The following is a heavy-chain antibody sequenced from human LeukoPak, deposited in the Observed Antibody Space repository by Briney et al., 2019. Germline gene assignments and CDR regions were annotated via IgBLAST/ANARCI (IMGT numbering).Heavy chain of an antibody. D-gene: IGHD6-19*01. Sequence: SEPLSLTCAVYGGSFSGYYWSWIRQPPGKGLEWIGEINHSGSTNYNPSLKSRVTISVDTSKNQFSPKLSSVTAADTAVYYCARVKVAGNLKNYYGMDVWGQGTTVTVSS. J-gene: IGHJ6*02. CDR2: INHSGST. CDR3: ARVKVAGNLKNYYGMDV. V-gene: IGHV4-34*01. CDR1: GGSFSGYY.